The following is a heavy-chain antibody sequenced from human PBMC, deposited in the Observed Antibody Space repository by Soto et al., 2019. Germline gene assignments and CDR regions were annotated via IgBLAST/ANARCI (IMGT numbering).Heavy chain of an antibody. J-gene: IGHJ4*02. CDR1: GLKFSDAW. CDR3: AWDNRGRFRTDH. Sequence: EVQLVESGGGLVKPGDSLRLSCAVSGLKFSDAWMNWVRQAPGKGLEWVGRIKSKGGGETKDYAAPDKGRFAISRDDSRDALYVQMISLKIEDPAVYYCAWDNRGRFRTDHWGQGTLVTVS. D-gene: IGHD1-26*01. CDR2: IKSKGGGETK. V-gene: IGHV3-15*07.